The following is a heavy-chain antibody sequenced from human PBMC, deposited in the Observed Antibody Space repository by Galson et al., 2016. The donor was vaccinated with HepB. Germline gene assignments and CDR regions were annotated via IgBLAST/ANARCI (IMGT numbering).Heavy chain of an antibody. CDR3: ARAYDNYGDEYFYGLDV. D-gene: IGHD4-17*01. V-gene: IGHV1-18*01. CDR2: ISVNNGST. CDR1: GYTFMTYG. J-gene: IGHJ6*02. Sequence: SVKVSCKASGYTFMTYGISWVRQAPGQGLEWMGRISVNNGSTNYAQKFQGRVFMTTDTATSTAYLEVRGLRSDDTAVYYCARAYDNYGDEYFYGLDVWGQGTTVTVSS.